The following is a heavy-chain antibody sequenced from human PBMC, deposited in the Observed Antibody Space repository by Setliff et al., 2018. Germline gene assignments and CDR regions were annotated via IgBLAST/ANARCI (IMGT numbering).Heavy chain of an antibody. CDR2: ISTSGST. V-gene: IGHV4-4*07. CDR3: ARDQWVRSPPLYFSYSMVV. J-gene: IGHJ6*02. CDR1: GGSSLNSYY. D-gene: IGHD5-12*01. Sequence: LSLTCTVSGGSSLNSYYWSWIRQPAGKGLECNGRISTSGSTNYNPSLKSRVTTSLDTSKNQFSLKLTSVTAADTAVYYCARDQWVRSPPLYFSYSMVVWGQGTTVTVSS.